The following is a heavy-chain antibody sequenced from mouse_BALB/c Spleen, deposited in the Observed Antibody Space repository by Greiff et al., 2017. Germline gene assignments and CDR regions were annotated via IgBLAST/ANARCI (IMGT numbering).Heavy chain of an antibody. CDR3: ARAYYYGSSEWYYDV. Sequence: EVQLVESGGGLVKPGGSLKLSCAASGFTFSSYAMSWVRQTPEKRLEWVASISSGGSTYYPDSVKGQFTISRDNARNILYLQMSSLRSEDTAMYYCARAYYYGSSEWYYDVWGAGTTVTVS. V-gene: IGHV5-6-5*01. J-gene: IGHJ1*01. CDR2: ISSGGST. CDR1: GFTFSSYA. D-gene: IGHD1-1*01.